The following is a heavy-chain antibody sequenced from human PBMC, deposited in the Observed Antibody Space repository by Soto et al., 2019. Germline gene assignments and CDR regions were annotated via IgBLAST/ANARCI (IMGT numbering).Heavy chain of an antibody. J-gene: IGHJ4*02. V-gene: IGHV1-69*18. Sequence: QVHLVQSGAEVRQPGSSVRVSCKASGGTFSGAGVSWVRQAPGQGLEWMGNHIPMFGSTNYAEKFQGRLTISAAAPATTYYIDLSSMRSDDTAVYYCARGDGFNYYFDYWGQGALVTVSS. D-gene: IGHD1-1*01. CDR2: HIPMFGST. CDR1: GGTFSGAG. CDR3: ARGDGFNYYFDY.